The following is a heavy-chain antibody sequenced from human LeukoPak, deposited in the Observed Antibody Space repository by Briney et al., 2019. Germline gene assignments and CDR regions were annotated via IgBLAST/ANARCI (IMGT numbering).Heavy chain of an antibody. CDR1: GYTFTSYG. CDR3: ARVQSYYYDSSGYYFEVYYFDY. D-gene: IGHD3-22*01. CDR2: ISAYNGNT. V-gene: IGHV1-18*01. J-gene: IGHJ4*02. Sequence: ASVKVSCKASGYTFTSYGISWVRQAPGQGLEWMGWISAYNGNTNYAQKLQGRVTMTTDTSTSTAYMELRSLRPDDTAVYYCARVQSYYYDSSGYYFEVYYFDYWGQGTLVTVSS.